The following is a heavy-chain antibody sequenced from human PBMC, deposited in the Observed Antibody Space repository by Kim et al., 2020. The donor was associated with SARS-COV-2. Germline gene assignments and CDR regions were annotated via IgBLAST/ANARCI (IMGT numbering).Heavy chain of an antibody. CDR3: AKSFFKGYYYYGMDV. CDR2: ISYDGRNN. J-gene: IGHJ6*02. CDR1: GFTFSSYG. V-gene: IGHV3-30*18. Sequence: GGSLRLSCAASGFTFSSYGMHWVRQAPGKGLEWVAVISYDGRNNYYADSVKGRFTISRDKSKNTLYLQMDSLRAEDTAVYYCAKSFFKGYYYYGMDVWGQGTTVTVSS.